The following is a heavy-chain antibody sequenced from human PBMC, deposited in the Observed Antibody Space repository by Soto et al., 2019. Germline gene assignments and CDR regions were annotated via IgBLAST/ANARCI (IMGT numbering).Heavy chain of an antibody. CDR3: ARDVPPGYYDSSGYTHAFDI. J-gene: IGHJ3*02. CDR2: VSAYNGNT. V-gene: IGHV1-18*01. CDR1: GYTFTSYG. D-gene: IGHD3-22*01. Sequence: ASVKVSCKASGYTFTSYGISWVRQAPGQGLEGMGWVSAYNGNTNYAQKLQGRVTMTTDTSTSTAYMELRSLRSDDTAVYYCARDVPPGYYDSSGYTHAFDIWGQGTMVTVSS.